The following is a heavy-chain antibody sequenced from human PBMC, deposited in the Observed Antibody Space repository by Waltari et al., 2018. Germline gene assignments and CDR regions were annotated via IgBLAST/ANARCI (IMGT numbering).Heavy chain of an antibody. CDR2: IYYSGST. Sequence: QVQLQESGPGLVKPSETLSLTCTVSGGSISRYYWSWIRQPPGKGLEWIGYIYYSGSTNYNPSLKSRVTISVDTSKNQFSLKLSSVTAADTAVYYCARGWRVNDYWGQGTLVTVSS. CDR1: GGSISRYY. J-gene: IGHJ4*02. D-gene: IGHD6-13*01. V-gene: IGHV4-59*01. CDR3: ARGWRVNDY.